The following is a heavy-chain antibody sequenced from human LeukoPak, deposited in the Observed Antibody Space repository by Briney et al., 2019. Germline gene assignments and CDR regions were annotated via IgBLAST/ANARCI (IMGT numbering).Heavy chain of an antibody. CDR1: GFTFSSSW. Sequence: GGSLRLSCAASGFTFSSSWMHWVRQAPGQGLVWASRINHDGSTTNYMDSVKGRFTISRDNAKNTVFLQMNSLRAEDTAVFYCVRDRFYGMDVWGQGTTVTVSS. CDR3: VRDRFYGMDV. V-gene: IGHV3-74*01. J-gene: IGHJ6*02. CDR2: INHDGSTT.